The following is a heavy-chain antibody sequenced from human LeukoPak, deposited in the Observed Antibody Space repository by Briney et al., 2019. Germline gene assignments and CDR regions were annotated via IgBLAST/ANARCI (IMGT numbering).Heavy chain of an antibody. CDR1: GFNFRDHW. CDR2: IKTDGSET. Sequence: GGSLRLSCAASGFNFRDHWMDWVRQAPGKGLEWVGHIKTDGSETYYLDSLRGRFSISRDNTKNTLYLQMNDLRAEDTALYHCARHYAAGTWWFDPWGQGTLVTVSS. J-gene: IGHJ5*02. V-gene: IGHV3-7*03. D-gene: IGHD6-13*01. CDR3: ARHYAAGTWWFDP.